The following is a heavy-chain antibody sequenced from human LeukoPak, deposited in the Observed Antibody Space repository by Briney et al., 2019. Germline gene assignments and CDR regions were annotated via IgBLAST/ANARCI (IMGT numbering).Heavy chain of an antibody. CDR3: TTPYYYGSGTITPIYYFDY. Sequence: GGSLRLSCAASRFTFSNAWMSWGRQAPGKGLEWVGRIKSRTDGGTTDYAAPVKGKFTISRDDSKNTLYLQMNSLNTEDTAVYYCTTPYYYGSGTITPIYYFDYWGQGTLVTVSS. CDR1: RFTFSNAW. D-gene: IGHD3-10*01. J-gene: IGHJ4*02. V-gene: IGHV3-15*01. CDR2: IKSRTDGGTT.